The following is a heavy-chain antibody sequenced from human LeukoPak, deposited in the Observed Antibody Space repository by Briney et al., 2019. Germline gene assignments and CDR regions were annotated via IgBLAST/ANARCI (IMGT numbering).Heavy chain of an antibody. CDR2: ISGSGGST. D-gene: IGHD1-26*01. V-gene: IGHV3-23*01. CDR1: GFTVSSKY. CDR3: AKDRGRGSYLGY. Sequence: GGSLRLSCAASGFTVSSKYMSWVRQAPGKGLEWVSAISGSGGSTYYADSVKGRFTISRDNSKNTLYLQMNSLRAEDTAVYYCAKDRGRGSYLGYWGQGTLVTVSS. J-gene: IGHJ4*02.